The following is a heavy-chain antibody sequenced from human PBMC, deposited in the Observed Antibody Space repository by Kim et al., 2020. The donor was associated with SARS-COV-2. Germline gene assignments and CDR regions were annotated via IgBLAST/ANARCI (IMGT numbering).Heavy chain of an antibody. CDR3: ARVGIAVAGKYYYGMDV. Sequence: SETLSLTCTVSGGSISSYYWSWIRQPPGKGLEWIGYIYYSGSTNYNPSLKSRVTISVDTSKNQFSLKLSSVTTADTAVYYCARVGIAVAGKYYYGMDVWGQGTTVTVSS. CDR2: IYYSGST. V-gene: IGHV4-59*01. D-gene: IGHD6-19*01. CDR1: GGSISSYY. J-gene: IGHJ6*02.